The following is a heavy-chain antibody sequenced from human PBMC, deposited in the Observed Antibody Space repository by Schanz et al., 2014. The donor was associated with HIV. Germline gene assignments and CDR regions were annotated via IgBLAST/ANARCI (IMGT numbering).Heavy chain of an antibody. Sequence: QVQLVESGGGVVQPGRALRLSCTASGLTFSSSIMHWVRQAPGKGREWVAGKPHDGFSKYFADSVKGRFAISREDSKNTVHLQMDSLRPEDTAVYYCAREGESSGRAGRFDLWGQGAMVTVSS. CDR1: GLTFSSSI. CDR2: KPHDGFSK. D-gene: IGHD6-19*01. V-gene: IGHV3-30*09. J-gene: IGHJ3*01. CDR3: AREGESSGRAGRFDL.